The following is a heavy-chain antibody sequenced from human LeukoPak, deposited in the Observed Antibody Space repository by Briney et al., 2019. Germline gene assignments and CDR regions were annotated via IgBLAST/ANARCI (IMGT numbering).Heavy chain of an antibody. Sequence: PGGSLRLSCAASGFTFSSYGMHWVRQAPGKGLEWVSAMSGGGTTYYADSVKGRFTISRDSSKNTLYLQMNSLGAEDTAIYYCAKLFGDYGDDYWGQGTLVTVPS. V-gene: IGHV3-23*01. CDR3: AKLFGDYGDDY. J-gene: IGHJ4*02. CDR2: MSGGGTT. CDR1: GFTFSSYG. D-gene: IGHD3-10*01.